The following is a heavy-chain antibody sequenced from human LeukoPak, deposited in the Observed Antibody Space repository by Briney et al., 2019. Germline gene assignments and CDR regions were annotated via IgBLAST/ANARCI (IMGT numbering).Heavy chain of an antibody. V-gene: IGHV4-34*01. D-gene: IGHD3-3*01. Sequence: SETLSLTCAVYGGSFSGYYWSWIRQPPGKGLEWIGEINHSGSTDYNPSLKSRVMMSVDTSKNQFSLKLSSMTAADTAVYYCARIFSSNIDYWGQGTLVTVSS. J-gene: IGHJ4*01. CDR1: GGSFSGYY. CDR2: INHSGST. CDR3: ARIFSSNIDY.